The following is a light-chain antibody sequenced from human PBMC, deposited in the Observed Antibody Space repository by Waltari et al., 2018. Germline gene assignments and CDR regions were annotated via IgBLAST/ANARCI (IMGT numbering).Light chain of an antibody. Sequence: QAVVTQEPSVTVSPGGTVTLTCSSSPGPVTSSHLPYWFQQKAGQAPRTLIYDTNRKHSWTPARFSGSLLGGKAALTLSGAQPEDEADYYCLLTYRGPRVFGGGTKVTV. J-gene: IGLJ2*01. CDR1: PGPVTSSHL. CDR3: LLTYRGPRV. CDR2: DTN. V-gene: IGLV7-46*01.